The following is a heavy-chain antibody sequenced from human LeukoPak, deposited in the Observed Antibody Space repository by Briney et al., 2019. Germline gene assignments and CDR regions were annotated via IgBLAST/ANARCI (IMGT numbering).Heavy chain of an antibody. CDR3: ARSAQLKWFGSPPRPYYYAVDV. J-gene: IGHJ6*02. CDR2: IYPGDSDT. D-gene: IGHD3-10*01. V-gene: IGHV5-51*01. Sequence: GESLKISWRRSGYCFSNYWIAWVRHMPGKGLEWMGIIYPGDSDTRDSPSFQGQVTISADKSIGTAYLQWSSLKASDTAIYYCARSAQLKWFGSPPRPYYYAVDVWGQGTTVTVSS. CDR1: GYCFSNYW.